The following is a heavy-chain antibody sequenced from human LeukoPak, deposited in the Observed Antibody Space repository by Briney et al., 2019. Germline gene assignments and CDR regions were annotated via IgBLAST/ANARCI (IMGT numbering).Heavy chain of an antibody. D-gene: IGHD2-21*02. CDR3: ARDFLEQGYCGGDCYWFDP. Sequence: PSETLSLTCTVSGGSISSGSYYWSWIRQPAGKGLEWIGRIYTSGSTNYNPSLKSRVTISVDTSKNQFSLKLSSVTAADTAVCYCARDFLEQGYCGGDCYWFDPWGQGTLVTVSS. CDR2: IYTSGST. CDR1: GGSISSGSYY. V-gene: IGHV4-61*02. J-gene: IGHJ5*02.